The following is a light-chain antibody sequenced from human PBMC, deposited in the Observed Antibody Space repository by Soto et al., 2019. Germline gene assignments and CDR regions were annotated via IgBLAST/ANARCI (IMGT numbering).Light chain of an antibody. Sequence: DIQMAQSPSSLSASVGDSGNISWRASQTISVSLNWYQKNPGKAPKLLIFRASTLENGVPPRFSGGGSGTDFTLTINRLQPEDFATYYCQKSYSHLITXGQGTRLEIK. J-gene: IGKJ5*01. CDR1: QTISVS. V-gene: IGKV1-39*01. CDR3: QKSYSHLIT. CDR2: RAS.